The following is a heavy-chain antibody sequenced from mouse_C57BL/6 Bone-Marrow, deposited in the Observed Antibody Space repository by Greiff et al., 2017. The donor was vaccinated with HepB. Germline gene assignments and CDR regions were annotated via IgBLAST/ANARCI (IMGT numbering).Heavy chain of an antibody. CDR3: ARVLPERYFDV. CDR1: GFSLSTSGMG. V-gene: IGHV8-12*01. Sequence: QVTLKESGPGILQSSQTLSLTCSFSGFSLSTSGMGVSWIRQPSGKGLEWLAHIYWDDDKRYNPSLKSRLTISKDTSRNQVFLKITSVDTADTATYYCARVLPERYFDVWGTGTTVTVAS. CDR2: IYWDDDK. J-gene: IGHJ1*03.